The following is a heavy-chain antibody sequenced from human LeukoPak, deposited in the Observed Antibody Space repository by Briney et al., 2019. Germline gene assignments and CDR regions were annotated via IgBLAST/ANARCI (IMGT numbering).Heavy chain of an antibody. J-gene: IGHJ4*02. CDR3: ARGLGIVGATNFDY. CDR2: IYYSGST. D-gene: IGHD1-26*01. V-gene: IGHV4-59*01. Sequence: SETLSLTCTVSGGSISSYYWSWLRQPPGKGLEWIGYIYYSGSTNYNPSLKSRVTISVDTSKNQFSLKVSSVTAADTAVYYCARGLGIVGATNFDYWGQGTLVTVSS. CDR1: GGSISSYY.